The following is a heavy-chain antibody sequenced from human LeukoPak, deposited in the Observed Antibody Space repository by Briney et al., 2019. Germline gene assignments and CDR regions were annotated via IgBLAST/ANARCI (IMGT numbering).Heavy chain of an antibody. CDR3: ARCGAAVTTHFSH. J-gene: IGHJ4*02. Sequence: GASVKVSCKASGYSFSIYGITWARQAPGQGLEYLGWISASDGTTNYAQKVQDRVTMTTDTSTSTAYLELRSLRSEDTAVYYCARCGAAVTTHFSHWGQRTLVTVSS. CDR2: ISASDGTT. CDR1: GYSFSIYG. V-gene: IGHV1-18*01. D-gene: IGHD4-17*01.